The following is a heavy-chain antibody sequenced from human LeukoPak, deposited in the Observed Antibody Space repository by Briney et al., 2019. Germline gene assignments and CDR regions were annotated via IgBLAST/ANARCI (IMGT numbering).Heavy chain of an antibody. J-gene: IGHJ4*02. V-gene: IGHV3-66*01. CDR1: GFTVSCNY. Sequence: GGSVRLSCAASGFTVSCNYMSWLAQAPGKGLEWVSVIYSGGSTYYAESVKGRFTISRDNSKNTLYLQMNSLTAEDTAVYYCAGAGGGYCSSTSCENDYWGQGTLVTVSS. CDR2: IYSGGST. D-gene: IGHD2-2*01. CDR3: AGAGGGYCSSTSCENDY.